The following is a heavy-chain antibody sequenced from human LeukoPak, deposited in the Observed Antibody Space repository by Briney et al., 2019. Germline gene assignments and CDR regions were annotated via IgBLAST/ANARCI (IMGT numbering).Heavy chain of an antibody. V-gene: IGHV4-39*07. J-gene: IGHJ4*02. D-gene: IGHD4-17*01. Sequence: PSETLSLTCSVSDDSMRSNSYYWGWVRQPPGKGLEWIGSIYYGGTTYFNPSLKSRVTISVDTSKNQFSLRLCSVTAADTAMYYCVRYGPYNYVDYWGQGILVAASS. CDR3: VRYGPYNYVDY. CDR2: IYYGGTT. CDR1: DDSMRSNSYY.